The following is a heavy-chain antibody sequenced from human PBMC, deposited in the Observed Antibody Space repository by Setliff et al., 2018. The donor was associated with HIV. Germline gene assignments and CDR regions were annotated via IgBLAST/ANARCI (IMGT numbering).Heavy chain of an antibody. CDR3: TRDRTKYYYYYYMDV. V-gene: IGHV3-49*04. CDR1: GFTFGDYA. Sequence: PGGSLRLSCTASGFTFGDYAMSWVRQAPGKGLEWVGYIRSKAFGGTIEYAASVRGRFTISRDDSKSIAYLQMNSLKTEDTGVYYCTRDRTKYYYYYYMDVWGKGTTVTVS. CDR2: IRSKAFGGTI. D-gene: IGHD1-7*01. J-gene: IGHJ6*03.